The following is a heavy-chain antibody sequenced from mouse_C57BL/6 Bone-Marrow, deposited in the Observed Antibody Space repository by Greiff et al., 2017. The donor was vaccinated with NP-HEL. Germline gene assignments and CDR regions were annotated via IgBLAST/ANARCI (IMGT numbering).Heavy chain of an antibody. CDR2: IYPRSGNT. V-gene: IGHV1-81*01. J-gene: IGHJ3*01. CDR1: GYTFTSYG. CDR3: ARGNYDYDGFAY. Sequence: VKLMESGAELARPGASVKLSCKASGYTFTSYGISWVKQRTGQGLEWIGEIYPRSGNTYYNEKFKGKATLTADKSSSTAYMELRSLTSEDSAVYFCARGNYDYDGFAYWGQGTLVTVSA. D-gene: IGHD2-4*01.